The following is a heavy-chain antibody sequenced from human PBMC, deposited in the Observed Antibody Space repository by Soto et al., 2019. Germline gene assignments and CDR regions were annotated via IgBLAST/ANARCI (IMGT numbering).Heavy chain of an antibody. D-gene: IGHD2-15*01. J-gene: IGHJ5*02. Sequence: GGSLSLSCTASGFTFGDYAMSWFRQAPGKGLEWVGFIRSKAYGGTTEYAASVKGRFTISRDDSKSIAYLQMNSLKTEDTAVYYCTRDCSGGSCYWFDPWGQGTLVTVSS. CDR3: TRDCSGGSCYWFDP. CDR2: IRSKAYGGTT. CDR1: GFTFGDYA. V-gene: IGHV3-49*03.